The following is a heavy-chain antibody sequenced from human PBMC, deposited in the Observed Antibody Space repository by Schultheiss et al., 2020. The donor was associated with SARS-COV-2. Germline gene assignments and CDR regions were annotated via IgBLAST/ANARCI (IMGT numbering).Heavy chain of an antibody. Sequence: ASVKVSCKASGYTFTSYYMHWVRQAPGQGLEWMGWINPNSGGTNYAQKFQGRVTMTTDTYTSTAYMELSRLRSDDTAVYYCARDERWLQFVYFQHWGQGTLVTVSS. CDR1: GYTFTSYY. V-gene: IGHV1-2*02. CDR2: INPNSGGT. CDR3: ARDERWLQFVYFQH. J-gene: IGHJ1*01. D-gene: IGHD5-24*01.